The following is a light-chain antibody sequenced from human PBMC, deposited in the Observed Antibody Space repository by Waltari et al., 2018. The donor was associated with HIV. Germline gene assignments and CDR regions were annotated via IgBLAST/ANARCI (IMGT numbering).Light chain of an antibody. CDR3: AAWDDSLNGLV. J-gene: IGLJ2*01. CDR2: NKN. V-gene: IGLV1-44*01. CDR1: SSNIGSNS. Sequence: QSVLTQPPSASGTPGQRVTISCSGGSSNIGSNSVTWYQRLPGTAPKLLISNKNQRPSGVPDRFAGSKSGTSASLAISGLQSEDEADYYCAAWDDSLNGLVFGGGTKLTVL.